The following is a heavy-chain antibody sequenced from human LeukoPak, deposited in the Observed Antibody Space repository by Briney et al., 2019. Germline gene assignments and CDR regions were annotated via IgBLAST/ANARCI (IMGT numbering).Heavy chain of an antibody. CDR2: ISGSGGST. CDR1: GFTFSNYV. J-gene: IGHJ4*02. CDR3: KMGDGSPPLGQ. Sequence: GGSLGLSCAASGFTFSNYVLGWVRQAPGKGLQWVSAISGSGGSTYYADSVKGRFTISRDNSGNTLYLQMNSLRAEDTAIYYCKMGDGSPPLGQWGQGTLVTVSS. D-gene: IGHD5-24*01. V-gene: IGHV3-23*01.